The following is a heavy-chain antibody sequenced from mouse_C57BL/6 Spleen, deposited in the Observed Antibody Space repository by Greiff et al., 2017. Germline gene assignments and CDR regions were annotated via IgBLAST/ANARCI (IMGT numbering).Heavy chain of an antibody. V-gene: IGHV1-53*01. J-gene: IGHJ2*01. D-gene: IGHD4-1*01. CDR1: GYTFTSYW. CDR3: AREPSLGDYFDY. CDR2: INPSNGGT. Sequence: QVQLQQPGTELVKPGASVKLSCKASGYTFTSYWMHWVKQRPGQGLEWIGNINPSNGGTNYNEKFKSKATLTVDKSSSTAYMQLSSLTSEDSAVYYGAREPSLGDYFDYWGQGTTRTVSS.